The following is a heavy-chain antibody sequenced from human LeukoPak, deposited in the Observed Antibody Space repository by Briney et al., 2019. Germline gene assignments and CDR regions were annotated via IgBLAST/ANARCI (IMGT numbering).Heavy chain of an antibody. CDR1: GYTFTSYY. Sequence: ASVKVSCKASGYTFTSYYMHWVRQAPGQGLEWMGMINPSGGSTSYAQKLQGGVTMTRDTSTSTVYMELSSLRSANTAVYYCARSSLSEDMDVWGQGTTVTVSS. D-gene: IGHD6-19*01. V-gene: IGHV1-46*01. CDR3: ARSSLSEDMDV. CDR2: INPSGGST. J-gene: IGHJ6*02.